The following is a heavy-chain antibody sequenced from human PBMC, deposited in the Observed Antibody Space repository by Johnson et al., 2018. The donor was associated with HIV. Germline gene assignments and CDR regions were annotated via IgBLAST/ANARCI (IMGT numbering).Heavy chain of an antibody. V-gene: IGHV3-74*01. CDR3: ASALCTWGAFDI. CDR1: GFTFSSYW. Sequence: VQLVESGGGLVQAGGSLRLSCAASGFTFSSYWMHWVRQAPGKGLVWVSRISGSGGSTYYADSVKGRFTISRDNSKNTLYLQMNSLRAEDTAVYYCASALCTWGAFDIWGQGTMVTVSS. D-gene: IGHD2-8*01. J-gene: IGHJ3*02. CDR2: ISGSGGST.